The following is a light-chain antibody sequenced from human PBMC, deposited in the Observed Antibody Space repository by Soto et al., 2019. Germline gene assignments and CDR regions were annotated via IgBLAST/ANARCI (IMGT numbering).Light chain of an antibody. Sequence: EIVLTQSPGTRSLSPGERATLSCRASQSVSSTFLAWYQQKPGQAPRLLIFGVSNRATGIPDRFSGSGSGTDSTLTISRLEPEDFAVYYCGQFVSAPPRTFGQGTKADIK. CDR2: GVS. CDR1: QSVSSTF. J-gene: IGKJ1*01. CDR3: GQFVSAPPRT. V-gene: IGKV3-20*01.